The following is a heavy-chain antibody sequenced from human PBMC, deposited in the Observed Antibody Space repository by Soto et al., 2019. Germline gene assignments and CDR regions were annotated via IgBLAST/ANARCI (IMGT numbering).Heavy chain of an antibody. CDR2: VSGTGDIT. CDR1: GLTFSTYA. Sequence: EVQLLESGGGLVQPGGSLRLSCAASGLTFSTYAMTWVRQAPGKGLEWVSSVSGTGDITYYADSVKGRFTSSRDNSKNTVYLQMNSLRAEDTAFYYCAKAHSTGWSIPGAFDIWGQGTMVTVSS. J-gene: IGHJ3*02. CDR3: AKAHSTGWSIPGAFDI. D-gene: IGHD6-19*01. V-gene: IGHV3-23*01.